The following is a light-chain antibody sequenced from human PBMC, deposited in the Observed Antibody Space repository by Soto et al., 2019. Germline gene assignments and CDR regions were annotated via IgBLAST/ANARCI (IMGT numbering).Light chain of an antibody. Sequence: QSALTQPASVSGSPGQSITISCTGTSNDIGSYDLVSWYQQHPGKAPKLIIYDVNKRPSWVSNRFSGSKSGNTASLTISGLQAEDEADYWCYAYGTSNTLAFGGGTQLTVL. CDR3: YAYGTSNTLA. V-gene: IGLV2-23*02. CDR1: SNDIGSYDL. CDR2: DVN. J-gene: IGLJ2*01.